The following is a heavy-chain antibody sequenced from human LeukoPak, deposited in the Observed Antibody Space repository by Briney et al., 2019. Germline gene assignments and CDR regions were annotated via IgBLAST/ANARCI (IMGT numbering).Heavy chain of an antibody. D-gene: IGHD5-18*01. CDR2: ISGSGGST. V-gene: IGHV3-23*01. Sequence: PGGSLRLSCAASGFTFSSYAMSWVRQAPGKGLEWVSAISGSGGSTYYADSVKGRFTISRDNTKNTLCLQMNSLRAEDTAVYYCAKGFGGYSYGGYWYFDLWGRGTLVTVSS. CDR1: GFTFSSYA. J-gene: IGHJ2*01. CDR3: AKGFGGYSYGGYWYFDL.